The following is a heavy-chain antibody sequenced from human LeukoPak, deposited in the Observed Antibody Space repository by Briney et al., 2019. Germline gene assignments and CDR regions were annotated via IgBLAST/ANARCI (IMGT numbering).Heavy chain of an antibody. D-gene: IGHD6-13*01. Sequence: PSETLSLTCTVSGGSISSYYWSWIRQPAGKGLEWIGRINTSGSTNYNPSLKSRVTMSVDTSKNQFSLKLSSVTAADTAVYYCARGYIAAAGISFDYWGQGTLVTVSS. V-gene: IGHV4-4*07. CDR3: ARGYIAAAGISFDY. CDR2: INTSGST. CDR1: GGSISSYY. J-gene: IGHJ4*02.